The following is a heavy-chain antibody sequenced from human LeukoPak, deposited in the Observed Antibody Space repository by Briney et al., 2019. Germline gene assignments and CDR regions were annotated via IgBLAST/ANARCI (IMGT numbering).Heavy chain of an antibody. Sequence: SETLSLTCSVPGGSVSIGTYYWSWIRQPPGKGLEWIGYIWNSGSTKYNPSLKSRVTISVDTSKNQFSLKLSSVTAADTAVYYCAREAAYYNSGSRPIDSWSQGTLVTVSS. CDR2: IWNSGST. D-gene: IGHD3-10*01. CDR3: AREAAYYNSGSRPIDS. V-gene: IGHV4-61*01. J-gene: IGHJ4*02. CDR1: GGSVSIGTYY.